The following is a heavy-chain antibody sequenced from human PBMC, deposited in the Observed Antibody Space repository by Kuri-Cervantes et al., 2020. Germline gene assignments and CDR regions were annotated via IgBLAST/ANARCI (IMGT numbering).Heavy chain of an antibody. V-gene: IGHV3-53*05. Sequence: GESLKISCAASGFTVSSDYMSWVRQAPKKGLEWVSVIYSGGNTYYADSVKGRFTISRDNSKNTLYLQMNSLRAEDTAVYYCARESRAARPMVYYFDYWGQGILVTVSS. J-gene: IGHJ4*02. CDR1: GFTVSSDY. D-gene: IGHD6-6*01. CDR2: IYSGGNT. CDR3: ARESRAARPMVYYFDY.